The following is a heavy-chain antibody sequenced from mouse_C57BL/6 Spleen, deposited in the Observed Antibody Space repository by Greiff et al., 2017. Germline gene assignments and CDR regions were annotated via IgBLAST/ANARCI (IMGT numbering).Heavy chain of an antibody. J-gene: IGHJ4*01. CDR1: GYTFTDYY. CDR3: ERDYGSSYGYAMDY. V-gene: IGHV1-76*01. D-gene: IGHD1-1*01. Sequence: QVQLQQSGAELVRPGASVKLSCKASGYTFTDYYINWVKQRPGQGLEWIARIYPGSGNTYYNEKFKGKATLTAEKSSSTAYMQLSSLTSEDSAVYFCERDYGSSYGYAMDYWGQGTSVTVSS. CDR2: IYPGSGNT.